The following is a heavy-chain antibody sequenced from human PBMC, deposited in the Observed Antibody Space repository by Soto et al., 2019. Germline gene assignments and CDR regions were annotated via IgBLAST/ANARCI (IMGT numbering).Heavy chain of an antibody. CDR3: SRGIDDNAFFGMDV. V-gene: IGHV3-7*01. J-gene: IGHJ6*01. Sequence: DVRLVESGGGLVQPGGSLRLSCAASRFTFSSYWMSWGRQAPGRGLEWVANIKEDGSDKYYEDSVKGRFTISRDNAKKSLYVQMNSLRVEDTAVYYWSRGIDDNAFFGMDVWGQGTTVIVSS. CDR2: IKEDGSDK. CDR1: RFTFSSYW. D-gene: IGHD1-1*01.